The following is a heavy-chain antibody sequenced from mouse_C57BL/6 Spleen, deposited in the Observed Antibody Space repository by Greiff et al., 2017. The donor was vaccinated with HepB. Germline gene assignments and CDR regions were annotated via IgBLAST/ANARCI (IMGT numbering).Heavy chain of an antibody. Sequence: VQLQQSGAELVRPGASVKLSCTASGFNIKDDYMHWVKQRPEQGLEWIGWIDPENGDTEYASKFQGKATITADTSSNTAYLQLSSLTSEDTAVYYCTTLHYYGSSLNYWGQGTTRTVSS. V-gene: IGHV14-4*01. CDR2: IDPENGDT. J-gene: IGHJ2*01. CDR1: GFNIKDDY. D-gene: IGHD1-1*01. CDR3: TTLHYYGSSLNY.